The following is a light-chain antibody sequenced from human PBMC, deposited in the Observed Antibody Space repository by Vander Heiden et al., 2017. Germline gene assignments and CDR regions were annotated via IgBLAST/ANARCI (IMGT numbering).Light chain of an antibody. Sequence: NVLTQSPGTLSLSPGQRATLSCRASQSLSRNFLAWYQQKPGQSPRLLIYGASNRAAGTPDRFSGSGSGTAFTLTISRLEPEDFAVYFCQQDYKLPLTFGGGTKVDLK. V-gene: IGKV3-20*01. CDR2: GAS. CDR1: QSLSRNF. CDR3: QQDYKLPLT. J-gene: IGKJ4*01.